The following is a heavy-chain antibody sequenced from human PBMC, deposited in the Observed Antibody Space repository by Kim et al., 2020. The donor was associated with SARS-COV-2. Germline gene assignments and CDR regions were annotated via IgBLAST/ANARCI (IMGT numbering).Heavy chain of an antibody. CDR1: GFTFNNYA. Sequence: GGSLRLSCAASGFTFNNYALHWVRQAPGKGLEWVTLISFDGTDKYYADSVKGRFTISRDDSKDTVYLHMSSLVTEDTAVYYCARGRQWLTDYWGQGTQVT. J-gene: IGHJ4*02. CDR3: ARGRQWLTDY. CDR2: ISFDGTDK. V-gene: IGHV3-30-3*01. D-gene: IGHD6-19*01.